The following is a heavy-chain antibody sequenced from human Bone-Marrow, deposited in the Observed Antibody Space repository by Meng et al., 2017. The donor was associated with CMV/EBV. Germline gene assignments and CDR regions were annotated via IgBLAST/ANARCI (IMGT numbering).Heavy chain of an antibody. CDR1: GLTPSTFA. CDR3: VKGVTVTTLDY. Sequence: LSLTCAVSGLTPSTFAMSWVRQAPGKGLEWVSSIGGGHDTTFYADSVKGRFTISRDNSKNTLYLQMNSLRAEDTALYFCVKGVTVTTLDYWGRGTLVTVSS. CDR2: IGGGHDTT. D-gene: IGHD4-17*01. V-gene: IGHV3-23*01. J-gene: IGHJ4*02.